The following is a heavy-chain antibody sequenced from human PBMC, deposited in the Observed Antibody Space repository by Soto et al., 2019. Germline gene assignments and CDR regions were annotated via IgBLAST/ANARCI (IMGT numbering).Heavy chain of an antibody. D-gene: IGHD3-10*01. CDR1: GFSFEIYW. Sequence: EVHLVESGGGLVQPGGSLRLSCAASGFSFEIYWMAWVRQAPGKGLEWVANISPDGSGEYYLDSVKGRFTISRDNAKNSVYLQMNSLVGDDTAVYSCARENWFFDYWGQGTPVTVSS. V-gene: IGHV3-7*01. J-gene: IGHJ4*02. CDR3: ARENWFFDY. CDR2: ISPDGSGE.